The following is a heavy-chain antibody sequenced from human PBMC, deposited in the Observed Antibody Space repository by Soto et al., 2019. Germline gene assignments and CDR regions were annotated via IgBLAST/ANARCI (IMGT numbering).Heavy chain of an antibody. CDR2: INHSGST. CDR1: GGSFSGYY. Sequence: SETLSLTCAVYGGSFSGYYWSWIRQPPGKGLEWIGEINHSGSTNYNPSLKSRVTISVDTPKNQFSLKLSSVTAADTAVYYCARRVDAFDIWGQGTMVTVSS. CDR3: ARRVDAFDI. V-gene: IGHV4-34*01. J-gene: IGHJ3*02.